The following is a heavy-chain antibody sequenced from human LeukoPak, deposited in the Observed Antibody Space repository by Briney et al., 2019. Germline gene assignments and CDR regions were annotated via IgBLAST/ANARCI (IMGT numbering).Heavy chain of an antibody. V-gene: IGHV3-30*18. CDR3: AKDAYSSGWELFDY. D-gene: IGHD6-19*01. J-gene: IGHJ4*02. CDR2: ISYDGSDK. CDR1: GFTFSSYG. Sequence: GGSLRLSCAASGFTFSSYGMHWVRQAPGKGLEWVAVISYDGSDKYYADSVKGRFTISRDNSKNTLYLQMNSLRAEDTAVYSCAKDAYSSGWELFDYWGQGTLVTVSS.